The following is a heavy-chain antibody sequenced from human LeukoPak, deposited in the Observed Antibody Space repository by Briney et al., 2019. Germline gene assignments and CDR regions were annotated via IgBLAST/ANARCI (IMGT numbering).Heavy chain of an antibody. J-gene: IGHJ4*02. Sequence: GGSLRLSCAASGFTFISYEMNWVRQAPGRGLEWVSYISSSGSTIYYADSVKGRFTISRDNAKNSLYLQMNSLRDEDTAVYYCARDYSLGPDYWGQGTLVTVSS. CDR1: GFTFISYE. V-gene: IGHV3-48*03. CDR3: ARDYSLGPDY. D-gene: IGHD3-16*02. CDR2: ISSSGSTI.